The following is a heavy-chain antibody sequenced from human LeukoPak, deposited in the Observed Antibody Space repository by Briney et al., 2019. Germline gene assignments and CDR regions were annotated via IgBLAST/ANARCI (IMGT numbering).Heavy chain of an antibody. V-gene: IGHV5-51*01. CDR2: IYPGDSDT. CDR1: GYSFTSYW. CDR3: ATNTGATAKYYYYYGMDV. D-gene: IGHD1-26*01. Sequence: GESLKISCKGSGYSFTSYWIGWVRQMPGKGLEWMGIIYPGDSDTRYSPSFQGQVTISADKSISTAYLQWSSLKASDTAMYYCATNTGATAKYYYYYGMDVWGQGTTVTVSS. J-gene: IGHJ6*02.